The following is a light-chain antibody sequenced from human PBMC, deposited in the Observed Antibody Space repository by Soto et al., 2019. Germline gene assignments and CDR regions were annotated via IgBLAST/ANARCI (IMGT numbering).Light chain of an antibody. CDR3: QQSYNTPPYT. Sequence: DIQMTQSPSSLSASVGDRVTITCRASQSISSHLNWYQQKPGKAPKLLIYAASSLQSGVPSRFSGSGSGTDFTLTISTLQPEDFATYYCQQSYNTPPYTFGQGTTLEIE. J-gene: IGKJ2*01. V-gene: IGKV1-39*01. CDR2: AAS. CDR1: QSISSH.